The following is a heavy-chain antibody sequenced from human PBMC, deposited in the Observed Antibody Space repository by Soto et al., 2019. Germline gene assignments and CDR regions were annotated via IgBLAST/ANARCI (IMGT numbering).Heavy chain of an antibody. CDR2: VLGGGGST. CDR1: GFTFSSYA. CDR3: ARKGPPRDAFDI. Sequence: EVQLLESGGGLVQPGGSLRLSCAASGFTFSSYAMSWVRQTPGKGLEWVSGVLGGGGSTFYADSVKGRFTISRDHSKNTLDVEKNSLRAEDTAIYYCARKGPPRDAFDIWGQGTMVTVSS. V-gene: IGHV3-23*01. J-gene: IGHJ3*02.